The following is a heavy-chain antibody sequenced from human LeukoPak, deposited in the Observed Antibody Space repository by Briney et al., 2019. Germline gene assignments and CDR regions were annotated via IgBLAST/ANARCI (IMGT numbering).Heavy chain of an antibody. CDR3: ARDGGTGEYFQH. V-gene: IGHV1-69*06. D-gene: IGHD3-16*01. CDR2: IIPIFGTA. CDR1: GYTFTSYP. Sequence: ASVKISCKASGYTFTSYPISWVRQAPGQGLEWMGGIIPIFGTANFAQKSQARVTITADKSTSTAYMELSSLRSEDTAVYYCARDGGTGEYFQHWGQGTLVTVSS. J-gene: IGHJ1*01.